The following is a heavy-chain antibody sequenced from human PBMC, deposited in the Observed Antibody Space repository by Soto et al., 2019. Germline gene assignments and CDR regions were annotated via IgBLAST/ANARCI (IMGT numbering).Heavy chain of an antibody. CDR3: ARVSYSSYPRYYDYGMDV. Sequence: PSETLSLTCAVSGGSFSSSNWWSWVRQPPGKGLEWIGQIYYSGSTYYNPSLKSRVTISVDTSKNQFSLKLSSVTAADTAVYYCARVSYSSYPRYYDYGMDVWGQGTTVTVSS. V-gene: IGHV4-4*02. CDR2: IYYSGST. D-gene: IGHD6-6*01. CDR1: GGSFSSSNW. J-gene: IGHJ6*02.